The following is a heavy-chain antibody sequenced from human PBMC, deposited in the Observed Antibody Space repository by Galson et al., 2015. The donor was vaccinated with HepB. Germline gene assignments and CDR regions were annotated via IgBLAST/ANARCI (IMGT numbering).Heavy chain of an antibody. V-gene: IGHV3-30-3*01. J-gene: IGHJ4*02. Sequence: SLRLSCAASGFTFSSYAMHWVRQAPGKGLEWVAVISYDGSNKYYADSVKGRFTISRDNSKNTLYLQMNSLRAEDTAVYYCARDRVLDYYDSSGYSDYWGPGTLVTVSS. CDR1: GFTFSSYA. CDR2: ISYDGSNK. D-gene: IGHD3-22*01. CDR3: ARDRVLDYYDSSGYSDY.